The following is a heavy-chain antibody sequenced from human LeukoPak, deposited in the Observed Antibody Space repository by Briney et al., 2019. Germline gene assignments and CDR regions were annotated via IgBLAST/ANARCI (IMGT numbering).Heavy chain of an antibody. CDR2: ISAYNGNT. D-gene: IGHD3-10*01. J-gene: IGHJ4*02. V-gene: IGHV1-18*01. Sequence: ASVNVSCKASGYTFTSYGISWVRQAPGQGLEWMGWISAYNGNTNYAQKLQGRVTMTTDTSTSTAYMELRSLRSDDTAVYYCARAPQGYYGSGSYYAYFDYWGQGTLVTVSS. CDR3: ARAPQGYYGSGSYYAYFDY. CDR1: GYTFTSYG.